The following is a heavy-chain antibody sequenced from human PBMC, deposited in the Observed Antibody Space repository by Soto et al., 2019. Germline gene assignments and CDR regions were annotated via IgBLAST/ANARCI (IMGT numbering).Heavy chain of an antibody. J-gene: IGHJ4*01. V-gene: IGHV4-59*01. CDR1: GGSISSYY. CDR3: VASSSSYYFEY. CDR2: IYYSGST. Sequence: SETLSLTCIVSGGSISSYYWSWIRQPPGKGLEWIGYIYYSGSTNYSPSLKSRVTISVDTSKNQFSLKLSSVTAADTAAYYCVASSSSYYFEYWGHGTLVTVSS.